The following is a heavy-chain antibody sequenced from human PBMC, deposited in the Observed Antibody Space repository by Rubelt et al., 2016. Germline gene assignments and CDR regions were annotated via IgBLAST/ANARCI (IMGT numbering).Heavy chain of an antibody. CDR1: GGTFSSYA. J-gene: IGHJ5*02. Sequence: QVQLVQSGAEVKKPGSSVKVSCKASGGTFSSYAISWVRQAPGQGLEWMGGIIPIFGTANYAPTFHGRVRITADEATSAAYMELSSLRSEDTAVYYCAREQQLVGGWFDPWGQGTLVTVSS. CDR3: AREQQLVGGWFDP. V-gene: IGHV1-69*01. D-gene: IGHD6-13*01. CDR2: IIPIFGTA.